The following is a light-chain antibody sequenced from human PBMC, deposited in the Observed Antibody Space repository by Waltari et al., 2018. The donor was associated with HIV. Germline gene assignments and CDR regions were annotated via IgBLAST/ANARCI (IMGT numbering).Light chain of an antibody. V-gene: IGLV1-47*01. CDR3: AAWDDSLSGYV. CDR1: SSNTGRND. Sequence: QSVLTQPPSASGTPGQRVTISCSGSSSNTGRNDGYWYQPLPGTAPKLLIYRNNQRPSGVPDRFSGSKSGTSASLAISGLRSEDEADYYCAAWDDSLSGYVVGTGTKVTVL. CDR2: RNN. J-gene: IGLJ1*01.